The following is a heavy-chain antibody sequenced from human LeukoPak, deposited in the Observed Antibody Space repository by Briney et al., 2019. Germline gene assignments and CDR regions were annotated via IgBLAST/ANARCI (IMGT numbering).Heavy chain of an antibody. J-gene: IGHJ6*02. D-gene: IGHD3-3*01. Sequence: ASVKVSCKASGYTFTSYYMHWVRQAPGQGLEWMGIINPSGGSTSYAQKFQGRVTMTRDTSTSTAYMELSSLRSEDTAVYYCARVLHQGFWSGSYYYYGMDVWGQGTTVTVSS. CDR3: ARVLHQGFWSGSYYYYGMDV. V-gene: IGHV1-46*01. CDR1: GYTFTSYY. CDR2: INPSGGST.